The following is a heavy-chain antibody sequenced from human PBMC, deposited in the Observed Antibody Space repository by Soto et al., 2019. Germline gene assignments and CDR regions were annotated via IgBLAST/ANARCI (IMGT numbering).Heavy chain of an antibody. CDR3: AVIGNSGYASHPEDY. Sequence: ETLSLTCAVSGGSVGSDNWWNWVRQTPGKGLEWVANIKQEGSETYYVDSVKGRFTISRDNAKNSLYLQMNSLRAEDTAVYYCAVIGNSGYASHPEDYWGQGTLVTVSS. J-gene: IGHJ4*02. CDR1: GGSVGSDNW. D-gene: IGHD5-12*01. CDR2: IKQEGSET. V-gene: IGHV3-7*01.